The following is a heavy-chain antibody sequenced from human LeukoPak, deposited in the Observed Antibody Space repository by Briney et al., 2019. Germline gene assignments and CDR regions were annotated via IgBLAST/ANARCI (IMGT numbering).Heavy chain of an antibody. D-gene: IGHD3-22*01. CDR3: ARDLDYDSSGYLGY. J-gene: IGHJ4*02. V-gene: IGHV3-23*01. CDR1: GFRFSNYA. CDR2: IAVRSTAT. Sequence: GGSLRLSCVASGFRFSNYAMNWVRQAPGKGLEWVSYIAVRSTATYYADSVKGRFTNSRDNSKNTLYLQMNSLRAEDTAVYYCARDLDYDSSGYLGYWGQGTLVTVSS.